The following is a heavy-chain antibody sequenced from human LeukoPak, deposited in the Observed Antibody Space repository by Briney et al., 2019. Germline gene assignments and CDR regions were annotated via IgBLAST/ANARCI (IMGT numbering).Heavy chain of an antibody. CDR1: GFTFTSSA. CDR3: AAGQYYYDSSGNKP. CDR2: IVVGSGNT. D-gene: IGHD3-22*01. J-gene: IGHJ5*02. V-gene: IGHV1-58*01. Sequence: GTSVKVSCKASGFTFTSSAVQWVRQARGQRLEWIGWIVVGSGNTNYAQKFQERVTITRDMSTSTAYMELSSLRSEDTAVYYCAAGQYYYDSSGNKPWGQGTLATVSS.